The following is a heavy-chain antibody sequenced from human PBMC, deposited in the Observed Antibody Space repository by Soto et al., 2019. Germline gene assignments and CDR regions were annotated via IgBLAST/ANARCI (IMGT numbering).Heavy chain of an antibody. CDR2: ISNAGSGNT. V-gene: IGHV1-3*01. CDR3: ARESNHYQDFFQN. Sequence: ASVKVSCKTSGYPFPSFEVHWIRQAPGQRPEWMGGISNAGSGNTKYSQKFQDRLTITGDKRATTVYMALSSLTSEDTATYYCARESNHYQDFFQNWGQGAQVTVSS. J-gene: IGHJ4*02. CDR1: GYPFPSFE. D-gene: IGHD2-2*01.